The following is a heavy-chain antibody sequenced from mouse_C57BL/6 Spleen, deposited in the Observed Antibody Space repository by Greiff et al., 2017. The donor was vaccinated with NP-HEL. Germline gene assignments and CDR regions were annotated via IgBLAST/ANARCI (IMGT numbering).Heavy chain of an antibody. CDR1: GYTFTSYW. CDR3: ARGGLRAMDD. CDR2: IDPSDSYT. D-gene: IGHD2-2*01. Sequence: VQLQQPGAELVRPGTSVKLSCKASGYTFTSYWMHWVKQRPGQGLEWIGVIDPSDSYTNYNQQFKGKATLTVDTSSSTAYIQLSSLTSEDAAVYYCARGGLRAMDDWGQGTSVTVSS. J-gene: IGHJ4*01. V-gene: IGHV1-59*01.